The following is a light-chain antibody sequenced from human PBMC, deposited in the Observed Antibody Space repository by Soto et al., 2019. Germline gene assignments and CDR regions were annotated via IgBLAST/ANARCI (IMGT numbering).Light chain of an antibody. CDR3: QQYYSTPGT. CDR2: WAS. Sequence: DIVMTQSPDSLAVSLGERATINCKSSQSVLYSSNNKNYLAWYQQKPGQRPKLLIYWASTREFGVPDRFSGSGSGTDFTLTISSLQAEDVAVYYCQQYYSTPGTFGQGTKVEIK. CDR1: QSVLYSSNNKNY. J-gene: IGKJ1*01. V-gene: IGKV4-1*01.